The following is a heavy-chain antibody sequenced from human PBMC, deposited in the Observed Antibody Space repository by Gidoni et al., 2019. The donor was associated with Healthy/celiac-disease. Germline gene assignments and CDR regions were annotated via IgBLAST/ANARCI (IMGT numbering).Heavy chain of an antibody. D-gene: IGHD3-16*01. V-gene: IGHV3-73*01. CDR2: IRSKANSYAT. J-gene: IGHJ4*02. Sequence: EVQLVESGGGLVQPGGSLKLSCAASGFTFSGSAMHWVRQASGKGLEWVGRIRSKANSYATAYAASVKGRFTISRDDSKNTAYLQMNSLKTEDTAVYYCTRRSRDGYNGGYDYWGQGTLVTVSS. CDR3: TRRSRDGYNGGYDY. CDR1: GFTFSGSA.